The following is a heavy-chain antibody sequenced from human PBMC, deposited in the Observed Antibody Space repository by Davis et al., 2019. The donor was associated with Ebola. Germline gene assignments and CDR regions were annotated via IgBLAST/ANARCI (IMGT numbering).Heavy chain of an antibody. J-gene: IGHJ5*02. CDR2: ISSTSGTI. Sequence: GESLKISCAASGFTFRSYSMNWVRQAPGKGLEWVSYISSTSGTIYYADSVKGRFTISRDNAKNSLYLQMNSLRDEDTAVYYCAKDEVGATSSWGQGTLVTVSS. CDR1: GFTFRSYS. D-gene: IGHD1-26*01. CDR3: AKDEVGATSS. V-gene: IGHV3-48*02.